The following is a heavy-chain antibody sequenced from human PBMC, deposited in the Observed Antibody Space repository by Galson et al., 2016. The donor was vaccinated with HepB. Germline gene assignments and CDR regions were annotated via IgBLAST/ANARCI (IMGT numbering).Heavy chain of an antibody. CDR2: ISGSGNSI. Sequence: SLRLSCAASGLTLSSYAVTWVRQAPGKGLEWVSTISGSGNSILYGDSVKGRFTISRDNSKNIVYLQMNSQRAEDTALYYCAKDPNGGYIGAYDSWGQGTLV. CDR3: AKDPNGGYIGAYDS. D-gene: IGHD4-17*01. V-gene: IGHV3-23*01. CDR1: GLTLSSYA. J-gene: IGHJ4*02.